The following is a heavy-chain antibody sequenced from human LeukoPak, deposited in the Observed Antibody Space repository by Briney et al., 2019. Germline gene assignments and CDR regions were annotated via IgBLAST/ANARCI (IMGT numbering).Heavy chain of an antibody. CDR3: TTGMFDY. Sequence: PGGSLRLSCAASGFPFGDYTMHWVRQAPGKGPEWVSLISWDGSKTNYGNSVKGRFTVSRDNSKNSLYLQMHSLKIEDSAFYYCTTGMFDYWGRGTLLTVSS. D-gene: IGHD1-1*01. J-gene: IGHJ4*02. CDR2: ISWDGSKT. CDR1: GFPFGDYT. V-gene: IGHV3-43*01.